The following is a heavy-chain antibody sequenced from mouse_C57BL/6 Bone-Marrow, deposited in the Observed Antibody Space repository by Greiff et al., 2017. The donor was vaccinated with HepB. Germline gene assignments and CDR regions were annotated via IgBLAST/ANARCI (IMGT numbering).Heavy chain of an antibody. CDR2: IYPGSGNT. Sequence: VQLQESGAELVRPGASVKLSCKASGYTFTDYYITWVKQRPGQGLEWIARIYPGSGNTYYNEKFKGKATLTAEKSSSTAYMQLSSLTSEDSAVYFCARGRGYYYAMDYWGQGTSVTVSS. CDR1: GYTFTDYY. V-gene: IGHV1-76*01. J-gene: IGHJ4*01. CDR3: ARGRGYYYAMDY.